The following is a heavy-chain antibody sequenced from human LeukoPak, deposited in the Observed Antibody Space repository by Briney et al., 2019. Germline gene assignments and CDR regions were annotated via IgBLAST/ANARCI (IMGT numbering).Heavy chain of an antibody. D-gene: IGHD6-13*01. Sequence: NPGGSLRLSCAASGFTFSDYYMSWIRQAPGKGLEWVSYISSSGSTIYYADSVKGRFTISRDNAKNSLYLQMNSLRAEDTAVYYCARAFPRSSSWYDDAFPDYWGQGTLVTVSS. J-gene: IGHJ4*02. V-gene: IGHV3-11*04. CDR3: ARAFPRSSSWYDDAFPDY. CDR1: GFTFSDYY. CDR2: ISSSGSTI.